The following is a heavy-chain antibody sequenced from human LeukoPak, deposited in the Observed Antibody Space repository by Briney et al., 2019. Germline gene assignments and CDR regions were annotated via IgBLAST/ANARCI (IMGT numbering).Heavy chain of an antibody. V-gene: IGHV1-69*04. CDR3: AAGSSSSFDY. CDR1: GGTFSSYA. J-gene: IGHJ4*02. D-gene: IGHD6-6*01. Sequence: ASVTVSCKASGGTFSSYAISWVRQAPGQGLEWMGRIIPILGIANYAQKFQGRVTITADKSTSTAYMELSSTRSEDTVVYCCAAGSSSSFDYWGQGTLVTVSS. CDR2: IIPILGIA.